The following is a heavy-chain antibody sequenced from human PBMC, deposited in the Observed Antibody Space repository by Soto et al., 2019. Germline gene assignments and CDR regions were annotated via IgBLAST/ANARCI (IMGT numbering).Heavy chain of an antibody. D-gene: IGHD1-7*01. Sequence: PSQTLSLTCVISGDGVASNSAAWNWIRLSPSRGLEWLARTYYRSRWYNDYAVSVRSRITVNPDTSKNQLSLQLTSVTPEDTAVYYCAGTTSHQRYYMDVWGKGTTVTVSS. CDR2: TYYRSRWYN. V-gene: IGHV6-1*01. CDR1: GDGVASNSAA. J-gene: IGHJ6*03. CDR3: AGTTSHQRYYMDV.